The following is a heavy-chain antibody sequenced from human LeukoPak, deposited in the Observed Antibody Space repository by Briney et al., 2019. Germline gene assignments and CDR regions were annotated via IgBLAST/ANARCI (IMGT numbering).Heavy chain of an antibody. CDR1: GDSVSSNSAA. D-gene: IGHD6-19*01. CDR2: TYYRSKWYN. J-gene: IGHJ4*02. V-gene: IGHV6-1*01. CDR3: ARVSDSSGWYLDY. Sequence: SQTLSLTCAISGDSVSSNSAAWNWIRQSPSRGLEWLGRTYYRSKWYNDYAVSVKSRITINSDTSKNQFSLQLTSVTPEDTAVYYCARVSDSSGWYLDYWGQGTLVTVSS.